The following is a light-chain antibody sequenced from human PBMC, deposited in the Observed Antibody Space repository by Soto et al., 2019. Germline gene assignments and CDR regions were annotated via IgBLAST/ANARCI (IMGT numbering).Light chain of an antibody. CDR2: DVT. V-gene: IGLV2-14*01. J-gene: IGLJ1*01. CDR1: SSDVGGYNY. Sequence: QSALTQPASVSGSPGQSITISCTGTSSDVGGYNYVSWYQQHPGKAPKLIIYDVTNRPSGVSNRFSGSKSGNTASLTISGLHAEDEADYYCSSYTSSITYVFGTGTKVTVL. CDR3: SSYTSSITYV.